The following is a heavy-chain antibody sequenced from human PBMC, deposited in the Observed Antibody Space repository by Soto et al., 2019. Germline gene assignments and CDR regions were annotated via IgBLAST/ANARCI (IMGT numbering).Heavy chain of an antibody. CDR2: MNPNSGNT. Sequence: ASVKVSCKASGYTFTSYDINWVRQATGQGLEWMGWMNPNSGNTGYAQKFQGRVTMTRNTSISTAYMELSSLRSEDTAVYYCATAPVEREDQLLFSYYYGMDVWGQGTTVTVSS. J-gene: IGHJ6*02. CDR1: GYTFTSYD. CDR3: ATAPVEREDQLLFSYYYGMDV. V-gene: IGHV1-8*01. D-gene: IGHD2-2*01.